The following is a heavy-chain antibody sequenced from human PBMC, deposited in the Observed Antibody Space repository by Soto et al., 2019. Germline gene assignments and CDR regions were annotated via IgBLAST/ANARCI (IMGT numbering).Heavy chain of an antibody. J-gene: IGHJ4*02. CDR1: GGSISSYY. V-gene: IGHV4-59*01. Sequence: LSLTCTVSGGSISSYYWSWIRQPPGKGLEWIGYIYYSGSTNYNPSLKSRVTISVDTSKNQFSLKLSSVTAADTAVYYCARVGQLAYFDYWGQGTLVTVSS. CDR2: IYYSGST. CDR3: ARVGQLAYFDY. D-gene: IGHD6-13*01.